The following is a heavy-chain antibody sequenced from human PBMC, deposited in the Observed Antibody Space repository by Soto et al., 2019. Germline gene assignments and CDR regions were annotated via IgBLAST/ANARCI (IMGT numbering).Heavy chain of an antibody. CDR2: ISYDGSNK. Sequence: QVQLVESGGGVVQPGRSLRLSCAASGFTFSTYGMHWVRQAPGKGLEWVALISYDGSNKYYADSVKGRFTISRDNSKNTLYLQMNSLRAEDTAVYYCAKDGTYSSSWYFGYGMDVWGQGTTVTVSS. J-gene: IGHJ6*02. CDR1: GFTFSTYG. D-gene: IGHD6-13*01. V-gene: IGHV3-30*18. CDR3: AKDGTYSSSWYFGYGMDV.